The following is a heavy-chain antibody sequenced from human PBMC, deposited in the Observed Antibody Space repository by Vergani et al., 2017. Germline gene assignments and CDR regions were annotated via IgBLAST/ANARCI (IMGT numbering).Heavy chain of an antibody. V-gene: IGHV3-66*01. CDR1: GFTVSSNY. CDR3: AREPRHSGSSTVDY. D-gene: IGHD1-26*01. J-gene: IGHJ3*01. CDR2: IYSGGST. Sequence: EVQLVESGGGLVQPGGSLRLSCAASGFTVSSNYMSWVRQAPGKGLEWVSVIYSGGSTYYADSVKGRFTISRDNAKNSLYLQMNSLRAEDTAVYYCAREPRHSGSSTVDYWGQGTMVTVSS.